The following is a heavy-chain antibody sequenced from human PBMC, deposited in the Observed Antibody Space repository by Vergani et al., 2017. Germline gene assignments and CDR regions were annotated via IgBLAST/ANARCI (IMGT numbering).Heavy chain of an antibody. D-gene: IGHD1-14*01. CDR2: TWYDGNNK. CDR3: AGDLRLLYNRSYP. Sequence: QVQLVESGGGVVQPGRSLRLSCAASGFTFNQYGMHWVRQAPGKGLEWVAVTWYDGNNKQYADSVKGRFTISRDNSKSTMYLQMNSLRDEDTGVYYCAGDLRLLYNRSYPWGQGTLVTVSS. J-gene: IGHJ5*02. CDR1: GFTFNQYG. V-gene: IGHV3-33*01.